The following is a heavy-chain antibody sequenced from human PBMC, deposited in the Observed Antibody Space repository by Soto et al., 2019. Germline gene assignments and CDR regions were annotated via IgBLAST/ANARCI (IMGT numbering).Heavy chain of an antibody. D-gene: IGHD3-9*01. CDR1: GYTFTSYA. J-gene: IGHJ4*02. CDR2: INAGNGNT. V-gene: IGHV1-3*01. CDR3: ASLSRRLRYFDWLSEFDY. Sequence: GASVKVSCKASGYTFTSYAMHWVRQAPGQRLEWMGWINAGNGNTKYSQKFQGRVTITRDTSASTAYMELSSLRSEDTAVYYCASLSRRLRYFDWLSEFDYWGQGTLVTVSS.